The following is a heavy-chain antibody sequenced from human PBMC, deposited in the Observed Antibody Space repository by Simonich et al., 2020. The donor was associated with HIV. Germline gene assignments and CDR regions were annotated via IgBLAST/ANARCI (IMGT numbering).Heavy chain of an antibody. CDR1: GGSFSGYY. Sequence: VQLQQWGAGLLKPSETLSLTCAVYGGSFSGYYWSWIRQPPGKGREWIGEINHSGSTNYNPSLKSRVTISVDTSKNQFSLKLSSVTAADTAVYYCARGFYQRLYYFDYWGQGTLVTVSS. J-gene: IGHJ4*02. CDR3: ARGFYQRLYYFDY. V-gene: IGHV4-34*01. D-gene: IGHD2-2*01. CDR2: INHSGST.